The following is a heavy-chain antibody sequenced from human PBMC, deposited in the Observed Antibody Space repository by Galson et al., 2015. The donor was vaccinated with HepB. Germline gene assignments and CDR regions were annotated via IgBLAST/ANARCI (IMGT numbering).Heavy chain of an antibody. V-gene: IGHV4-61*02. CDR3: ARAPQDSGDYGGDAFDI. CDR1: GGSLSSGSYY. CDR2: IYTSGNT. J-gene: IGHJ3*02. Sequence: TLSLTCTVSGGSLSSGSYYWSWIRQPAGKGLEWIGRIYTSGNTNYNPSLKSRVTMSIDTSEDQFSLKLSSVTAADTAVYYCARAPQDSGDYGGDAFDIWGQGTMVTVSS. D-gene: IGHD4-17*01.